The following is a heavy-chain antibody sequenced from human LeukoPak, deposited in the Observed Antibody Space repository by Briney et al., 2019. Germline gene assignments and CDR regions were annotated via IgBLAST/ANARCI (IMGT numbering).Heavy chain of an antibody. D-gene: IGHD1-1*01. J-gene: IGHJ4*02. CDR3: VRHRNWNYDY. V-gene: IGHV5-51*01. CDR1: GDSFTTYW. CDR2: IYLGDSDT. Sequence: GESLRISCKGSGDSFTTYWIGWVRQMPGEGLEWMGIIYLGDSDTRYSPSFQGQVTISADKSINTAYLQWSSLKASDTAMYYCVRHRNWNYDYWGQGTLVTVSS.